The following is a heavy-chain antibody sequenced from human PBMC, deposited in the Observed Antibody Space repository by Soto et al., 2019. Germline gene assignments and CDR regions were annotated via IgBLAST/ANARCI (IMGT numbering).Heavy chain of an antibody. CDR2: TSYDGSNK. Sequence: QVQLVESGGGVVQPGRSLRLSCAASGFTFSTYVMHWVRQAPGKGLEWVALTSYDGSNKYYADSVKGRFTISRDKSKNTLYLQMNSLRAEDTAVYYCARDRSVVVVPATPDYWGQGTLVTVSS. CDR1: GFTFSTYV. D-gene: IGHD2-15*01. J-gene: IGHJ4*02. CDR3: ARDRSVVVVPATPDY. V-gene: IGHV3-30-3*01.